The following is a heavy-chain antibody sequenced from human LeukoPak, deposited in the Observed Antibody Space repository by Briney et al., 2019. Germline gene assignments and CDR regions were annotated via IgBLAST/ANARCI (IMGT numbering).Heavy chain of an antibody. CDR1: GFTLSSYA. Sequence: GGSLRLSCAASGFTLSSYAMSWVRQAPGKGLEWVSAISVSGNTYHADSVKGRFTISRDSSENTLYLQMNRLRAEDAAVYYCAKAPVTTCSGAYCYPFDYWGQGTLVTVSS. J-gene: IGHJ4*02. CDR3: AKAPVTTCSGAYCYPFDY. V-gene: IGHV3-23*01. CDR2: ISVSGNT. D-gene: IGHD2-21*01.